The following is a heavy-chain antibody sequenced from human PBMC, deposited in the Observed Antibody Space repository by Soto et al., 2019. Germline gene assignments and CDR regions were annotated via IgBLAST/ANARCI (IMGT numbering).Heavy chain of an antibody. Sequence: AASVKVSCKASGGTFSSYAISWVRQAPGQGLEWMGGIIPIFGTANYAQKFQGRVTITADESTSTAYMELSSLRSEDTAVYYCAFTYDSSGYYYNWFDPWGQGTLVTVSS. CDR1: GGTFSSYA. J-gene: IGHJ5*02. CDR3: AFTYDSSGYYYNWFDP. V-gene: IGHV1-69*13. D-gene: IGHD3-22*01. CDR2: IIPIFGTA.